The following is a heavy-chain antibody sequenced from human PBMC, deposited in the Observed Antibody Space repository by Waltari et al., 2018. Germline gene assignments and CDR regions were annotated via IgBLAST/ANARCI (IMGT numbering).Heavy chain of an antibody. D-gene: IGHD3-22*01. V-gene: IGHV3-30*04. CDR2: ISYNGRNI. CDR1: EFTFSSYA. CDR3: ARDYCDRTNCHGMDV. Sequence: QVQLVESGGGVVQPGRSLRLSCAAPEFTFSSYAIHWVRRAPGKGLEWVAVISYNGRNIYYVDSVKGRFTISRDNSKKMLYLQMNSLRAEDTAVYYCARDYCDRTNCHGMDVWGQGTMVTVSS. J-gene: IGHJ6*02.